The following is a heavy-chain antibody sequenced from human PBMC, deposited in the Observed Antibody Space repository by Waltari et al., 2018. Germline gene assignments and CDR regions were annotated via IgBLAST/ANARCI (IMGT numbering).Heavy chain of an antibody. Sequence: EVQLVESGGGLVQPGGSLRLSCAASGFTFSSYAMSWVRQAPGKGLEWVSAISGSGGSTYYADSVNGRFTISRDNSQNTLYLQMDSLRPEDAAMYYCAKASDRRGFDYWGQGTLVTVSS. CDR2: ISGSGGST. CDR1: GFTFSSYA. V-gene: IGHV3-23*04. D-gene: IGHD3-10*01. J-gene: IGHJ4*02. CDR3: AKASDRRGFDY.